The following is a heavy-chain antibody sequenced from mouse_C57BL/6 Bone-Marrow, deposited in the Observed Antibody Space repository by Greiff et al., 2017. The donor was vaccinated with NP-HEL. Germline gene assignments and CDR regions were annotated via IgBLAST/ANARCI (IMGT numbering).Heavy chain of an antibody. V-gene: IGHV5-4*01. CDR3: ARERRLSTRVTTGAMDD. Sequence: EVKLVESGGGLVKPGGSLKLSCAASGFTFSSYAMSWVRQTPEKRLEWVATISDGGSYTYYPDNVKGRFTISRDNAKNNLYLQMSHLKSEDTAMYYCARERRLSTRVTTGAMDDWGQGTSVTVSS. CDR2: ISDGGSYT. D-gene: IGHD2-2*01. CDR1: GFTFSSYA. J-gene: IGHJ4*01.